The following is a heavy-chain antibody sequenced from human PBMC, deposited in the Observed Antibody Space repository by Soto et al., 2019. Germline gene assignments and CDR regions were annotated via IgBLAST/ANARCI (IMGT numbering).Heavy chain of an antibody. V-gene: IGHV3-33*01. Sequence: GGSLRLSCAASGFTFSSYGMHWVRQAPGKGLEWVAVIWYDGSNKYYADSVKGRFTISRDNSKNTLYLQMNSLRAEDTAVYYCARDNFSRGNYRDRSYYYYYMDVWGKGTTVTVSS. CDR1: GFTFSSYG. CDR2: IWYDGSNK. J-gene: IGHJ6*03. CDR3: ARDNFSRGNYRDRSYYYYYMDV. D-gene: IGHD3-10*01.